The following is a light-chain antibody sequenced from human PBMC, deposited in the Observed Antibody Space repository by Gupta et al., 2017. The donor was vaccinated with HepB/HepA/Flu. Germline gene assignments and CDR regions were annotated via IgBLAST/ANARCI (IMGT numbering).Light chain of an antibody. J-gene: IGLJ3*02. CDR2: STN. CDR1: SGSVSTTYY. Sequence: QTVVNQEPSFSVSPGGTVTLTCGLSSGSVSTTYYPSWYQQTPGQVPRTLIYSTNARSSGVPERFSGSILGNKAALTITGAQADDESDYYCALFMGSGIWVFGGGTKVTVL. V-gene: IGLV8-61*01. CDR3: ALFMGSGIWV.